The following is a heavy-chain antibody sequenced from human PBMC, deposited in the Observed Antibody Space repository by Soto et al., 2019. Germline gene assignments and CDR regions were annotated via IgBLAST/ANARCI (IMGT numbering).Heavy chain of an antibody. CDR3: ARFGPATTFDY. J-gene: IGHJ4*02. D-gene: IGHD5-12*01. CDR2: ISSSSYT. V-gene: IGHV3-11*06. Sequence: PGGLLRLSCAASGFTFSDYYMSWSRQAPGKGLEWVSYISSSSYTNYADSVKGRFTISRDNAKNSLYLQMNSLRAEDTAVYYCARFGPATTFDYWGQGTLVTVSS. CDR1: GFTFSDYY.